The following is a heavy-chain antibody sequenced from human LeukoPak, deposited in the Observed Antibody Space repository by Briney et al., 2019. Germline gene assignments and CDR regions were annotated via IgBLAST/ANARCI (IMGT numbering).Heavy chain of an antibody. J-gene: IGHJ4*02. CDR1: GGSFGGYY. V-gene: IGHV4-34*01. Sequence: PSETLSLTCAVYGGSFGGYYWSWIRQPPGKGLEWIGEINHSGSTNYNPSLKSRVTISVDTSKNQFSLKLSSVTAADTAVYYCARGNLWYGDYERWGQGTLVTVSS. D-gene: IGHD4-17*01. CDR2: INHSGST. CDR3: ARGNLWYGDYER.